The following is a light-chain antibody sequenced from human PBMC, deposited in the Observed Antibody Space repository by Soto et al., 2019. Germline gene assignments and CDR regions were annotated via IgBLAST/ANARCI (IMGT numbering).Light chain of an antibody. J-gene: IGLJ1*01. CDR2: DDN. V-gene: IGLV1-51*01. CDR3: GSWDSSLSAYV. Sequence: QSVLTQPPSVSAAPGQKVTMSCSGSSSNIGGNSVSWYQQRPGTAPKLLIYDDNKRPSGIPDRFSGSKSGTSATLGITGFQTGDEADYYCGSWDSSLSAYVFGTGTKVTVL. CDR1: SSNIGGNS.